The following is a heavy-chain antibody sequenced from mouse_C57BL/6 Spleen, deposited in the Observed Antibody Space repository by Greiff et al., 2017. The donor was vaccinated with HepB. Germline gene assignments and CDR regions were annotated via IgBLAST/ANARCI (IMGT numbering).Heavy chain of an antibody. V-gene: IGHV1-62-2*01. CDR1: GYTFTEYT. CDR3: ARHEEGYYYGRAMDY. D-gene: IGHD1-1*01. J-gene: IGHJ4*01. Sequence: VKLVESGAELVKPGASVKLSCKASGYTFTEYTIHWVKQRSGQGLEWIGWFYPGSGSIKYNEKFKDKATLTADKSSSTVYMELSRLTSEDSAVYFCARHEEGYYYGRAMDYWGQGTSVTVSS. CDR2: FYPGSGSI.